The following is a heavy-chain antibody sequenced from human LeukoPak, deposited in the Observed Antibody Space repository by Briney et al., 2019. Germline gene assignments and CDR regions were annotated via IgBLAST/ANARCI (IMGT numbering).Heavy chain of an antibody. D-gene: IGHD4-17*01. CDR3: ARDKATVTPDYYYYYYMDV. V-gene: IGHV3-20*01. Sequence: RSGGSLRLSCAASGFTFDDYGMSWVRQAPGKGLEWVSGINWNGGSTGYADSVKGRFTISRDNAKNSLYLQMNSLRAEDTALYHCARDKATVTPDYYYYYYMDVWGKGTTVTISS. CDR1: GFTFDDYG. CDR2: INWNGGST. J-gene: IGHJ6*03.